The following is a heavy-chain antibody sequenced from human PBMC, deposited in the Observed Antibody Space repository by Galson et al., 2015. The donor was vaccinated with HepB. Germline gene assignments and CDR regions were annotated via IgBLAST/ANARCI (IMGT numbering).Heavy chain of an antibody. CDR1: GFTFSDYY. CDR3: ARDPADIVVVPVAILPDY. Sequence: SLRLSCAASGFTFSDYYMSWIRQAPGKGLEWVSYISSSGSTIYYADSVKGRFTISRDNAKNSLYLQMNSLRAEDTAVYYCARDPADIVVVPVAILPDYWGQGTLVTVSS. V-gene: IGHV3-11*01. CDR2: ISSSGSTI. D-gene: IGHD2-2*02. J-gene: IGHJ4*02.